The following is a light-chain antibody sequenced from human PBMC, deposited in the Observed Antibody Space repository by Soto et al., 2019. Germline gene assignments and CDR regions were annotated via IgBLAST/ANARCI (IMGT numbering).Light chain of an antibody. CDR1: HDISNF. Sequence: DIQMTQSPSSLSASVGDRVTITCQASHDISNFLDWYQQKPGKAPKLLVYDASNLQTGVPSRFSGGGSGTDFTVTISSLQPEDFATYYCQHYHTLPFTFGQGTKVDFK. CDR2: DAS. J-gene: IGKJ3*01. CDR3: QHYHTLPFT. V-gene: IGKV1-33*01.